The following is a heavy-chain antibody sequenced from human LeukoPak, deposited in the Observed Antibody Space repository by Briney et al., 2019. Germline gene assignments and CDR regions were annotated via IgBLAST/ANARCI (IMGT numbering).Heavy chain of an antibody. CDR3: VRDPVDY. J-gene: IGHJ4*02. Sequence: GGSLRLSCAASGFTFTNYWMSWVRQAPGKGLEWVASIKQDASDKYYVDSVKGRFTISRDNAKNSLFLQMISLRAEDTALYYCVRDPVDYWGQGILVTDS. V-gene: IGHV3-7*01. CDR1: GFTFTNYW. CDR2: IKQDASDK.